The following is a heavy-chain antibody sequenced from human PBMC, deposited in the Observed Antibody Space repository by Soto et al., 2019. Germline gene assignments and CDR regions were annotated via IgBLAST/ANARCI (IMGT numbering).Heavy chain of an antibody. V-gene: IGHV4-39*02. CDR3: ARGSWGYFDS. CDR2: SYSSGTS. J-gene: IGHJ4*02. CDR1: GASVTNHIYC. Sequence: LQTLPVTCSVSGASVTNHIYCWGWVRQPPGKGLEWIGKSYSSGTSYYSTALESRATISVDSSKNQCSLKLNSVTAADTATYFFARGSWGYFDSWGQGSLVTVSS. D-gene: IGHD3-16*01.